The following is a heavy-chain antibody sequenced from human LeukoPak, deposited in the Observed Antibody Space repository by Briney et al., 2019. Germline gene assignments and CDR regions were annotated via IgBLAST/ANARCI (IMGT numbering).Heavy chain of an antibody. D-gene: IGHD1-26*01. V-gene: IGHV4-61*02. CDR2: IYTSGST. CDR1: GGSISSGSYY. J-gene: IGHJ6*03. Sequence: SETLSLTCTVSGGSISSGSYYWRWIRQPAGKGLEWIGRIYTSGSTNYNPSLKSRVTISVDTSKNQFSLKLSSVTAADTAVYYCARDGDIVGATTRYYYYYMDVWGKGTTVTISS. CDR3: ARDGDIVGATTRYYYYYMDV.